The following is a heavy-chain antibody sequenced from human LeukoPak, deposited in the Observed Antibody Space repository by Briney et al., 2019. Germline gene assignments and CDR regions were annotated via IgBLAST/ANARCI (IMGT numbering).Heavy chain of an antibody. D-gene: IGHD1-14*01. Sequence: KGLNLICYIYHTGSTSYRPSLKSRVTISADTSQNQFSLKLSSVTAADTAVYYCVFFFQAEVGIRDTVPVSAFLLNRSSDL. J-gene: IGHJ2*01. CDR2: IYHTGST. CDR3: VFFFQAEVGIRDTVPVSAFLLNRSSDL. V-gene: IGHV4-59*01.